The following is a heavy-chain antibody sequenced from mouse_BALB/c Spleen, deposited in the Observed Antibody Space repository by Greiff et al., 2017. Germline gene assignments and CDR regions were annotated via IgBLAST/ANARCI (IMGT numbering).Heavy chain of an antibody. CDR1: GFTFSSYA. D-gene: IGHD2-4*01. CDR2: ISSGGST. J-gene: IGHJ3*01. V-gene: IGHV5-6-5*01. Sequence: DVKLVESGGGLVKPGGSLKLSCAASGFTFSSYAMSWVRQTPEKRLEWVASISSGGSTYYPDSVKGRFTISRDNARNILYLQMSSLRSEDTAMYYCARGSTMITTAAYWGQGTLVTVSA. CDR3: ARGSTMITTAAY.